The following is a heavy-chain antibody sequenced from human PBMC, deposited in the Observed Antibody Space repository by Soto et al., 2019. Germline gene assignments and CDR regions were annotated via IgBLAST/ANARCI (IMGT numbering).Heavy chain of an antibody. J-gene: IGHJ4*02. CDR2: ISGSGVST. Sequence: GGSLRLSCAASGFIFSSYAMSWVRQAPGKGLEWVSAISGSGVSTYYADSVKGRFTISRDNSKNTLYLQMNSLRAEDTAVYYCATAKLLLPWLFDYWGQGTLVTVSS. CDR3: ATAKLLLPWLFDY. V-gene: IGHV3-23*01. D-gene: IGHD2-15*01. CDR1: GFIFSSYA.